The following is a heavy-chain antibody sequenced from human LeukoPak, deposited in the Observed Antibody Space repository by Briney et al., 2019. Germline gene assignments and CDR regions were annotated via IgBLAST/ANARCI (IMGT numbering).Heavy chain of an antibody. D-gene: IGHD1-14*01. CDR1: GFTFSSYA. J-gene: IGHJ4*02. Sequence: GGSLRLPCAASGFTFSSYAMHWVRQAPGKGLEWVAVISYDGSNKYYADSVKGRFTISRDNSKNTLYLQMNSLRAEDTAVYYCARAGMRGDFDYWGQGTLVTVSS. V-gene: IGHV3-30-3*01. CDR3: ARAGMRGDFDY. CDR2: ISYDGSNK.